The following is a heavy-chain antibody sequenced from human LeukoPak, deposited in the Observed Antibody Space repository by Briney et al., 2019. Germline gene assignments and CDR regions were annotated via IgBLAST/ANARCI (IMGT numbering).Heavy chain of an antibody. D-gene: IGHD2-15*01. CDR2: IIPSLDAA. Sequence: GASVKVSCKASGDTFIPYTFSWVRQAPGQGLEWIGRIIPSLDAANYAQKFQGRVTLSVDRDTATTYMEVTSLRSEDTAIYYCARDHCSPGTCLGGHWGQGTLVTVSS. J-gene: IGHJ4*02. CDR3: ARDHCSPGTCLGGH. CDR1: GDTFIPYT. V-gene: IGHV1-69*08.